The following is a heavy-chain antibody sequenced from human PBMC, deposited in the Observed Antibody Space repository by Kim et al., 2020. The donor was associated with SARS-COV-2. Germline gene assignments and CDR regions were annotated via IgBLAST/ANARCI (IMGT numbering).Heavy chain of an antibody. D-gene: IGHD6-19*01. CDR3: ARGIAVAVDY. J-gene: IGHJ4*02. Sequence: SSNYDPYLKNRVTISVDTAKNQFSLKLSSVAAADTAVYYCARGIAVAVDYWGQGTLVTVSS. CDR2: SS. V-gene: IGHV4-59*09.